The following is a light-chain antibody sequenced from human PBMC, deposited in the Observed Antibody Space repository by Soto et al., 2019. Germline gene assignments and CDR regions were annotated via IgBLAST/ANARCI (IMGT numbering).Light chain of an antibody. CDR1: SSNIGAGYD. CDR2: GNI. J-gene: IGLJ1*01. V-gene: IGLV1-40*01. Sequence: QSFLAQPPSVSLAPGQKVTISCTGSSSNIGAGYDLHWYQQLPGTAPKLLLYGNINRPSGVPDRFSGSKSGTSASLAITGLQAEDEADYYCQSYDSSLSAYVFGTGTKVTVL. CDR3: QSYDSSLSAYV.